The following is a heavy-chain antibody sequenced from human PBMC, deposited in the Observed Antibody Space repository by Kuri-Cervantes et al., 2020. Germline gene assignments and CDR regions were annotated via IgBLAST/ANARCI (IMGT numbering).Heavy chain of an antibody. CDR2: IIPIFGTA. CDR3: ARSSGYGTSGAFDI. D-gene: IGHD5-18*01. J-gene: IGHJ3*02. Sequence: SVKVSCKASGGTLSSYAISWVRQAPGQGLEWIGGIIPIFGTANYAQKFQGRVTITTDESTSTAYMELSSLRSEDTAVYYCARSSGYGTSGAFDIWGQGTMVTVSS. V-gene: IGHV1-69*05. CDR1: GGTLSSYA.